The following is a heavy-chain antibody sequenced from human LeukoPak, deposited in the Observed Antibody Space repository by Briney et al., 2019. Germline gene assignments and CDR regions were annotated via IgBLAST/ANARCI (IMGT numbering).Heavy chain of an antibody. D-gene: IGHD5-18*01. CDR3: ARDRYSYGYPFDY. J-gene: IGHJ4*02. CDR1: GGSISSYY. CDR2: IYNSGST. Sequence: NPSETLSLTCTGSGGSISSYYWSWIRQPPGKGLEWIGYIYNSGSTNYNPSLKSRVTISVDTSKNQFSLKLSSVTAADTAVYYCARDRYSYGYPFDYWGQGTLVTVSS. V-gene: IGHV4-59*01.